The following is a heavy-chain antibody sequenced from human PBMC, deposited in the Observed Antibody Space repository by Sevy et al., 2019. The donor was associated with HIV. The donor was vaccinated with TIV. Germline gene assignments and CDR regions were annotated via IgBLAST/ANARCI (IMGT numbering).Heavy chain of an antibody. J-gene: IGHJ5*02. CDR3: ARDKGPITMVRGVIITLNGFDP. D-gene: IGHD3-10*01. V-gene: IGHV4-59*01. CDR1: GGSISSYY. CDR2: IYYSGST. Sequence: TLSLTCTVSGGSISSYYWSWIRQPPGKGLEWIGYIYYSGSTNYNPSLKSRVTISVDTSKNQFSLKLSSVTAADTAVYYCARDKGPITMVRGVIITLNGFDPWGQGTLVTVSS.